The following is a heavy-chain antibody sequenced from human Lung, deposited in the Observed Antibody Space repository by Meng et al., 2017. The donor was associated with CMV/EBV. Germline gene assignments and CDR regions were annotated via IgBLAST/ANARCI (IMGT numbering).Heavy chain of an antibody. CDR1: GYTFTGYY. CDR3: ARVYGSGINCFDP. V-gene: IGHV1-2*02. D-gene: IGHD3-10*01. Sequence: SXXVSXQASGYTFTGYYMHWVRQAPGQGLEWMGWINPNSGGTNYAQKFQGRVTMTRDTSISTAYMELSRLRSDDTAVYYCARVYGSGINCFDPWGQGTLVTVSS. CDR2: INPNSGGT. J-gene: IGHJ5*02.